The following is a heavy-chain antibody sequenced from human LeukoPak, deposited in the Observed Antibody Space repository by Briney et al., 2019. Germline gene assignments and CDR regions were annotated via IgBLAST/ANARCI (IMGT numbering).Heavy chain of an antibody. J-gene: IGHJ4*02. V-gene: IGHV3-30*19. CDR3: ARDLYSSGWYPNFDC. D-gene: IGHD6-19*01. CDR2: ISYDGSNK. CDR1: GFTFSSYG. Sequence: GGSLRLSCAASGFTFSSYGMHWVRQAPGKGLEWVAVISYDGSNKYYADSVKGRFTISRDNSKNTLYLQMNSLRAEDTAVYYCARDLYSSGWYPNFDCWGQGSLVTVSS.